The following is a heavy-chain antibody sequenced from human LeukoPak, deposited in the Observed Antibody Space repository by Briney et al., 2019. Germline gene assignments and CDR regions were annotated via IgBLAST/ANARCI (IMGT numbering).Heavy chain of an antibody. Sequence: QAPGKGLEWMGGFDPEDGETIYAQKFQGRVTMTEDTSTDTAYMELSSLRSEDTAVYYCATAYYYDNPWFDPWGQGTLVTVSS. V-gene: IGHV1-24*01. CDR2: FDPEDGET. D-gene: IGHD3-22*01. CDR3: ATAYYYDNPWFDP. J-gene: IGHJ5*02.